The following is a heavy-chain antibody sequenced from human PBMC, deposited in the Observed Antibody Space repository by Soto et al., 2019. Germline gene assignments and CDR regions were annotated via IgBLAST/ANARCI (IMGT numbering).Heavy chain of an antibody. D-gene: IGHD3-10*01. V-gene: IGHV4-34*01. J-gene: IGHJ6*03. CDR1: GGSFSGYY. CDR2: INHSGST. CDR3: SRPGGGYYYYMDV. Sequence: PSETLSLTCAVYGGSFSGYYWSWIRQPPGKGLEWIGEINHSGSTNYNPSLKSRVTLSVDTSKNQFSLKLSSVTAAYTAVYYCSRPGGGYYYYMDVWGKGTTVTVSS.